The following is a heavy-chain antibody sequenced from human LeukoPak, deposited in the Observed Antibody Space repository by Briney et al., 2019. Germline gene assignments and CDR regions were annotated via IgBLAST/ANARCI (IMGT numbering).Heavy chain of an antibody. CDR2: ISYDVGNE. Sequence: PGGSLRLSCAASAFTFSIYAMDWVRQAPGKGLEWVAAISYDVGNEYYADSVKGRFTVSRDNSKNTLYLQMNSLRVEDTAVYYCARVRVGATTGDTFDIWGQGTMVAVAS. CDR1: AFTFSIYA. D-gene: IGHD1-26*01. CDR3: ARVRVGATTGDTFDI. J-gene: IGHJ3*02. V-gene: IGHV3-30-3*01.